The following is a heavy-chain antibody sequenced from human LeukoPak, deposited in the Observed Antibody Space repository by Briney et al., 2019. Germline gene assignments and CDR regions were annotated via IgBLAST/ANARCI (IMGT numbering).Heavy chain of an antibody. D-gene: IGHD1-26*01. CDR2: IYTSGST. CDR1: GGSISSYY. J-gene: IGHJ4*02. V-gene: IGHV4-4*07. Sequence: PSETLSLTCTVSGGSISSYYWSWIRQPAGKGLEWIGRIYTSGSTNYNPSLKSRVTMSVDTSMNQSSQKLSSVTAADTAVYYCATIFIVGATYYYFDYWGQGTLVTVSS. CDR3: ATIFIVGATYYYFDY.